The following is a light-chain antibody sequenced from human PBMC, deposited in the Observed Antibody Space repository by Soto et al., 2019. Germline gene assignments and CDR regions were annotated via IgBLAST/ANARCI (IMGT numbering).Light chain of an antibody. CDR2: DAS. V-gene: IGKV3-11*01. J-gene: IGKJ4*01. CDR1: QSVSSY. CDR3: QQHINWPLT. Sequence: IALTKSPATLSVSAWESATLSWRASQSVSSYLAWYQQKSGQAPRLLLYDASNRATGIPARFSGRGAGADFTLTISSLEPEDFALYYCQQHINWPLTFGGGTKVDIK.